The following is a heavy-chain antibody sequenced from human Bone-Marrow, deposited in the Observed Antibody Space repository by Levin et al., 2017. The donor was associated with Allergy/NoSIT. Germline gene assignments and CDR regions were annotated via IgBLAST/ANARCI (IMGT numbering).Heavy chain of an antibody. V-gene: IGHV3-23*01. CDR3: AKEGYCSGGSCRDDAFDI. J-gene: IGHJ3*02. D-gene: IGHD2-15*01. CDR1: GFTFTSYA. Sequence: LSLTCAASGFTFTSYAMSWVRQAPGKGLEWVSTINDSGGNTYYADSLKGRFTISRDNSKNTLYLQMNSLRAEDTAVYYCAKEGYCSGGSCRDDAFDIWGQGTMVTVSS. CDR2: INDSGGNT.